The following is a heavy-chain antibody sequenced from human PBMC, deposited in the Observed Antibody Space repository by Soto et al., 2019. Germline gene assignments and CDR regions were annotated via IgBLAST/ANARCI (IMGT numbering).Heavy chain of an antibody. CDR3: AGVTNPTYYYYYYGMDV. CDR2: IYSGGST. V-gene: IGHV3-66*01. D-gene: IGHD2-21*02. J-gene: IGHJ6*02. CDR1: GFTVSSNY. Sequence: EVQLVESGGGLVQPGGSLRLSCAASGFTVSSNYMSWVRQAPGKGLEWVSVIYSGGSTYYADSVKGRFTISRDNSKNTLYLQMSSLRAEDTAVYYCAGVTNPTYYYYYYGMDVWGQGTTVTVSS.